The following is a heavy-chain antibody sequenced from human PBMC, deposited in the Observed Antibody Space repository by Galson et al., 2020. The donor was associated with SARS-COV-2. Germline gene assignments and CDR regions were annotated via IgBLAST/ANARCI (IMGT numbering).Heavy chain of an antibody. D-gene: IGHD3-22*01. CDR1: GFTFDDSG. Sequence: GGSLRLSCATSGFTFDDSGMNWVRQAPGKGLEWVAAISWDGASIGYADSVKGRFTISRDNAKNSLYLQMNSLRAEDTALYYCARAPGSYYDSRLDLWGQGTLVTVSS. J-gene: IGHJ4*02. CDR2: ISWDGASI. V-gene: IGHV3-20*04. CDR3: ARAPGSYYDSRLDL.